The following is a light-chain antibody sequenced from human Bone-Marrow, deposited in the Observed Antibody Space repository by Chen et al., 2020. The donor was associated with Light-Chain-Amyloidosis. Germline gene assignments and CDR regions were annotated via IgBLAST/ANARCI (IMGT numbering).Light chain of an antibody. V-gene: IGLV3-21*02. CDR3: QVWDRSSDRPV. CDR2: DDS. Sequence: SYVLTQPSSVSVAPGQTATIACGGNNIGSTSVHWYQQTPGQAPLLVVYDDSDRPSGIPERLSGSNSGNTATLTISRGEAGDEADYDCQVWDRSSDRPVCGGGTKLTVL. J-gene: IGLJ3*02. CDR1: NIGSTS.